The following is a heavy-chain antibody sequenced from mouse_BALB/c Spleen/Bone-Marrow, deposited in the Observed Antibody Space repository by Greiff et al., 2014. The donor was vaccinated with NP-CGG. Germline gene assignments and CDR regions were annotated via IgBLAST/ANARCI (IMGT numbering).Heavy chain of an antibody. J-gene: IGHJ4*01. V-gene: IGHV5-6*01. CDR1: GFTFSSYG. CDR2: ISSGGSNT. CDR3: ARHQRYYAMDY. Sequence: VQLQQSGGDLVGPGGSLKLSCAASGFTFSSYGMSWGRQTPDKRLEWVATISSGGSNTYYPDSVKGRFTISRNNAKNTLYLQMSSLKSEDTAMYYCARHQRYYAMDYWGQGTSVTVSS.